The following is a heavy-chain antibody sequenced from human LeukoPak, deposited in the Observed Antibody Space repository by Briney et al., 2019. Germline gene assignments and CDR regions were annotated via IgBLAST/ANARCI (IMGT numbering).Heavy chain of an antibody. CDR3: ARDSRVVVAATDY. D-gene: IGHD2-15*01. CDR1: GFTFSSYW. CDR2: IKQDGSEK. Sequence: PGGSLRLSCAASGFTFSSYWMSWVRQAPGKGLEWVANIKQDGSEKYYVDSVKGRFAISRDNAKNSLYLQMNSLRAEDTAVYYCARDSRVVVAATDYRGQGTLVTVSS. J-gene: IGHJ4*02. V-gene: IGHV3-7*01.